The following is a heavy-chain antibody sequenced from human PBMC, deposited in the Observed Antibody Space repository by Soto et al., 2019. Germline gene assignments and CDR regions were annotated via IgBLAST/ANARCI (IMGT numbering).Heavy chain of an antibody. Sequence: QVQLVQSGAEVKKPGASVKVSCKASGYTFTSYNINWVRLATGQGLEWMGWMNPNSGNTGYAQKFQGRVTMTRNTXXXXXXXXXXXXXXXXXXXXXXXXXXEYSSVQIAYWGQGTLVTVSS. V-gene: IGHV1-8*01. D-gene: IGHD6-19*01. CDR2: MNPNSGNT. CDR1: GYTFTSYN. J-gene: IGHJ4*02. CDR3: XXXXEYSSVQIAY.